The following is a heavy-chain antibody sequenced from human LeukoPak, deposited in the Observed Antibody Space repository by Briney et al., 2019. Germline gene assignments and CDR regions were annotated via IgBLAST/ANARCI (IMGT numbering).Heavy chain of an antibody. CDR3: ARAFYGGRRDY. CDR1: GYTFTSYY. V-gene: IGHV1-46*01. D-gene: IGHD4-23*01. CDR2: INPSGGST. J-gene: IGHJ4*02. Sequence: ASVKVSCKASGYTFTSYYMHWVRQAPGQGLEWMGIINPSGGSTSYAQKFQGRVTMTRDASTSTVYMELSSLRSEDTAVYYCARAFYGGRRDYWGQGTLVTVSS.